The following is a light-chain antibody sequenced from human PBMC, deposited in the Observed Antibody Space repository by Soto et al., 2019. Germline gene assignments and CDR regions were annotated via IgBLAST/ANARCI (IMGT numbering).Light chain of an antibody. Sequence: TQSPSTLSGSVGDRVTITCRASQTISSWLAWYQQKPGQAPRLLIYDASNRATGISARFSGSGSGTDFTLTISSLEPEDFAVYYCQQRSNWPRTFGQGTKVEIK. J-gene: IGKJ1*01. V-gene: IGKV3-11*01. CDR1: QTISSW. CDR2: DAS. CDR3: QQRSNWPRT.